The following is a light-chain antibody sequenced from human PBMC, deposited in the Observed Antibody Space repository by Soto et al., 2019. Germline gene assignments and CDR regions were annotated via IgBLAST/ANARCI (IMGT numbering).Light chain of an antibody. CDR2: DVS. Sequence: SALTQPASVSGSPGQSITISCTGTSSDVGGYNYVSWYQQHPGKAPKLMIYDVSNRPSGVSNRFSGSKSGNTASLTISGLQAEDEADYYCRSYTSSSTLVVFGTGTKVTVL. V-gene: IGLV2-14*01. J-gene: IGLJ1*01. CDR3: RSYTSSSTLVV. CDR1: SSDVGGYNY.